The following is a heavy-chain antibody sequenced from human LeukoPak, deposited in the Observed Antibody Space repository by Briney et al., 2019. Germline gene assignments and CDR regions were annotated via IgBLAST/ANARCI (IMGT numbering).Heavy chain of an antibody. D-gene: IGHD4-23*01. V-gene: IGHV4-59*08. CDR3: ARILEVYGYPSGTLRWDDAFDI. CDR1: GGSISSYC. J-gene: IGHJ3*02. Sequence: SETLSLTCTVSGGSISSYCWSWIRQPPGKGLEWIGYIYYSGSTNYNPSLKSRVTISVDTSKNQFSLKLSSVTAADTDVYYCARILEVYGYPSGTLRWDDAFDIWGQGTMVTVSS. CDR2: IYYSGST.